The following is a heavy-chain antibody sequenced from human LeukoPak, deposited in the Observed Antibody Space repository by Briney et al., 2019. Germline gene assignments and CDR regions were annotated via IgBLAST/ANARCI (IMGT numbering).Heavy chain of an antibody. Sequence: GGSLRLSCAASGFTFSSYGMHWVRQAPGKGLEWVASISWDGRNKYYADSVTGRFTISRDNSQNTLYLQMNSLRGEDTAVYYCARSVVTPSSWFDPWGQGTLVTVSS. J-gene: IGHJ5*02. CDR1: GFTFSSYG. V-gene: IGHV3-30*19. CDR2: ISWDGRNK. CDR3: ARSVVTPSSWFDP. D-gene: IGHD4-23*01.